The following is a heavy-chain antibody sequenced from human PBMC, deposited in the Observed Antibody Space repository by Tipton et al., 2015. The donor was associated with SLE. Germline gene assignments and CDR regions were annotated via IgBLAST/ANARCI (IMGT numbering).Heavy chain of an antibody. Sequence: TLSLTCTVSGYFINSGYYWGWIRQPPGKGLEWIGSTYHSGTTYYNPSLKSRVTISVHTSRNQFSLKVTSVTAADTAVYFCVRDLNNNYFYNWGQGTLVTVSS. CDR3: VRDLNNNYFYN. J-gene: IGHJ4*02. V-gene: IGHV4-38-2*02. CDR2: TYHSGTT. D-gene: IGHD4-11*01. CDR1: GYFINSGYY.